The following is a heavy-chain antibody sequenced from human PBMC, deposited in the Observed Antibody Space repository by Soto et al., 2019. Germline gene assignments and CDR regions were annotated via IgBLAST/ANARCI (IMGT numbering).Heavy chain of an antibody. V-gene: IGHV1-3*01. J-gene: IGHJ5*02. Sequence: QVQLVQSGAEVKKPGASVKVSCKASGYTFTSYAMHWVRQAPGQRLEWMGWTNAGNGNTKYSQKFQGRVTITRDTSASTAYMELSRLRSEETAVYYCARAIGAGAGTRVWFDPWGQGTLVTVSS. CDR1: GYTFTSYA. D-gene: IGHD6-13*01. CDR2: TNAGNGNT. CDR3: ARAIGAGAGTRVWFDP.